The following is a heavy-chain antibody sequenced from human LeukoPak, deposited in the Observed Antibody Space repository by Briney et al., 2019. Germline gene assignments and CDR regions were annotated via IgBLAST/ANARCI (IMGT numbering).Heavy chain of an antibody. CDR2: IYYSGST. CDR3: ARRGTPAAYYYYMDV. CDR1: GGSISSYY. D-gene: IGHD1-14*01. V-gene: IGHV4-59*01. J-gene: IGHJ6*03. Sequence: PSETLSLTCTVSGGSISSYYWSWIRQPPGKGLEWIGYIYYSGSTNYNPSLKSRVTISVDTSKNQFSLKLSSVTAADTAVHYCARRGTPAAYYYYMDVWGKGTTVTVSS.